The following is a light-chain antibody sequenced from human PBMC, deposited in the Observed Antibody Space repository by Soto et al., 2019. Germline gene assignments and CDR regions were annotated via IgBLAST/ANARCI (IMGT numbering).Light chain of an antibody. CDR1: QDIRNF. CDR3: QKYSSVPV. V-gene: IGKV1-27*01. Sequence: DIQMTQSPTSLSASVGDRVTITCRASQDIRNFVAWYQQKPGKAPKLLIYAASTLQSGVPSRFSGSGSGTEFTLTINGLQPEDVATYSCQKYSSVPVFGPGTKV. CDR2: AAS. J-gene: IGKJ3*01.